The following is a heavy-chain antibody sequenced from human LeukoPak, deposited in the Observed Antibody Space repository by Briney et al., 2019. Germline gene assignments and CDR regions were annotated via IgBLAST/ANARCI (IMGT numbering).Heavy chain of an antibody. CDR1: GFTVSSNY. CDR3: ARSYRPFDY. V-gene: IGHV3-53*01. Sequence: GGSLRLSCVASGFTVSSNYMSWVRQAPREGLEWVSSIYSARSTYYADSVKGRFTISRDNSKNTLYLQMNSLRAEDTAVYYCARSYRPFDYWGQGTLVTVSS. CDR2: IYSARST. D-gene: IGHD4-11*01. J-gene: IGHJ4*02.